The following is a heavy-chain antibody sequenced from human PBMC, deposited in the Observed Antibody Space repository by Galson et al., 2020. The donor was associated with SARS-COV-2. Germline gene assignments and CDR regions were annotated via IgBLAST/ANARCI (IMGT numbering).Heavy chain of an antibody. V-gene: IGHV3-21*01. CDR1: GFTFSDFF. J-gene: IGHJ4*02. Sequence: GGSLRLSCAASGFTFSDFFMNWVRQAPGKGLEWVSAIGGSSSPISYAHSIKGRFTISRDNAKNSVYLQMNSLRAEDTAVYYCARGLWGGDCYEDWGQGTLVTVSP. CDR3: ARGLWGGDCYED. D-gene: IGHD2-21*02. CDR2: IGGSSSPI.